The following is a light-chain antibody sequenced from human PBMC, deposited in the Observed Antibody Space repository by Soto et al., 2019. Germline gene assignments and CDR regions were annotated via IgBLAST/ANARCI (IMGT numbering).Light chain of an antibody. J-gene: IGLJ1*01. V-gene: IGLV2-14*03. CDR2: DVS. CDR1: SGDVGGYNY. Sequence: QSVLTQPASVSGSPGQSITISCTGTSGDVGGYNYVSWYQQHPGEAPKLMIYDVSNRPSGVSNRFSGSKSGNTASLTISGLQAEDEADYYCNSYTSSSTYVFGTGTKVTVL. CDR3: NSYTSSSTYV.